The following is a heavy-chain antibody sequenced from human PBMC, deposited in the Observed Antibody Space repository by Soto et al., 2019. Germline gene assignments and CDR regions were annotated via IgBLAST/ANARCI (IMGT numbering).Heavy chain of an antibody. D-gene: IGHD3-22*01. V-gene: IGHV1-46*01. J-gene: IGHJ4*02. CDR3: ARDDFYDSSGPSCDY. CDR1: GYTFTKYY. Sequence: QVQLVQSGAEVKKPGASVKVSCKASGYTFTKYYIHWVRQAPGQGLEWLGIINPSGGSTNYAQKFQGRVTMTRETSTSTGYMELSSLRSEDTAVYYCARDDFYDSSGPSCDYWGQGTLVTVSS. CDR2: INPSGGST.